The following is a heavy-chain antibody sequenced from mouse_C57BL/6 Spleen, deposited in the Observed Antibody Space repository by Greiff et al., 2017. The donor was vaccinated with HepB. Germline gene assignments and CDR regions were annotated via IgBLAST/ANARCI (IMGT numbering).Heavy chain of an antibody. Sequence: VQLQQSGAELVMPGASVKLSCKASGYTFTSYWMHWVKQRPGQGLEWIGEIDPSDSYTNYNQKFKGKSTLTVDKSSSTAYMQLSSLTSEDSAVYYCARSAYDGRPSMDYWGQGTSVTVSS. J-gene: IGHJ4*01. CDR1: GYTFTSYW. D-gene: IGHD2-12*01. V-gene: IGHV1-69*01. CDR3: ARSAYDGRPSMDY. CDR2: IDPSDSYT.